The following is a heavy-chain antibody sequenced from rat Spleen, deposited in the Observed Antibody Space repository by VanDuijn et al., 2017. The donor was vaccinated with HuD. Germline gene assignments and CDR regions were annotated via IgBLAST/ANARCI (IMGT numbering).Heavy chain of an antibody. CDR3: TRDDSYGYAYWFTY. Sequence: QVQLKESGPGPGQSAETLSLTCTVSGFSLTSYGVNWLRQPPGKGLEWMGRMRYNGDTSYNSAVKSRLSISRDTSKNQVFLKMNSLQTDDTGTYYCTRDDSYGYAYWFTYWGQGTLVTVSS. CDR1: GFSLTSYG. J-gene: IGHJ3*01. CDR2: MRYNGDT. D-gene: IGHD1-7*01. V-gene: IGHV2-63*01.